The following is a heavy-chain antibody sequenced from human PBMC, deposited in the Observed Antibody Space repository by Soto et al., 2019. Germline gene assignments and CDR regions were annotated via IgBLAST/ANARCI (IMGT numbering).Heavy chain of an antibody. V-gene: IGHV3-23*01. CDR1: GFTFSSYP. J-gene: IGHJ3*02. CDR2: TVGSGGTA. CDR3: VRDSNFLQLHNWYDAFDI. Sequence: GGSLRLSCAASGFTFSSYPMSWVRQAPGKGLEWVSSTVGSGGTAYYADSVKGRFTISRDNAKNSLYLQMNSLRAEDTAVYYFVRDSNFLQLHNWYDAFDIWGPGTVVTVSS. D-gene: IGHD1-20*01.